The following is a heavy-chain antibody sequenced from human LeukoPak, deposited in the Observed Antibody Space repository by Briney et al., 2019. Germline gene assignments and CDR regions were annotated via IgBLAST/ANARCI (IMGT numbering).Heavy chain of an antibody. CDR1: GFTFSSYS. CDR2: ISSAISYI. V-gene: IGHV3-21*01. Sequence: PGGSLRLSCAASGFTFSSYSMSWVRQAPGRGLEWVSSISSAISYIYYADSVKGRFTISRDNAKNSLYLQMNSLRAEDTAVYYCARVLVLYYGMDVWSQGTTVTVSS. D-gene: IGHD2/OR15-2a*01. J-gene: IGHJ6*02. CDR3: ARVLVLYYGMDV.